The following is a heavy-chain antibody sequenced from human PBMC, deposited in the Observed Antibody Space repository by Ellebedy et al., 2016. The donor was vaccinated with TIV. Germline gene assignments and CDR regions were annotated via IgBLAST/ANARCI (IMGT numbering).Heavy chain of an antibody. D-gene: IGHD3-22*01. CDR1: GYTFTSYG. CDR3: ARNPFYYDSSGRYAFDI. Sequence: ASVKVSCXASGYTFTSYGISWVRQAPGQGLEWMGWINAYNGNTNYAQELQGRVTMTTDTSTSTAYMELRSLRSDDTAVYYCARNPFYYDSSGRYAFDIWGQGTMVTVSS. V-gene: IGHV1-18*01. J-gene: IGHJ3*02. CDR2: INAYNGNT.